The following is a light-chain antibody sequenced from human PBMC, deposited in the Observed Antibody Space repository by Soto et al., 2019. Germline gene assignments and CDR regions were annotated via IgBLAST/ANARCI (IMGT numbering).Light chain of an antibody. J-gene: IGLJ1*01. Sequence: QSVLTQPASVSGSPGQSITISCTGTSSDVGGYNYVSWYQQHPDKAPKLMIYEVSNRPSGVSNRFSGSKSGNTASLSISGLQAEDEADYYCSSYTSSNTDVFGTGTELTVL. CDR2: EVS. CDR1: SSDVGGYNY. V-gene: IGLV2-14*01. CDR3: SSYTSSNTDV.